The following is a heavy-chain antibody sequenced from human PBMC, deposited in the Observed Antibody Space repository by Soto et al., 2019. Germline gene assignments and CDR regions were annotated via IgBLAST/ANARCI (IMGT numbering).Heavy chain of an antibody. CDR1: GGSISSNSYY. CDR3: ARHAAYDYVWGESDGSDY. CDR2: LFYSGAT. Sequence: PSETLSLTCTVSGGSISSNSYYWDWIRQPPGKGLEWIGSLFYSGATYHNPSLQSRVTISVDTSKNQFSLHLSSVTAADTAVYYCARHAAYDYVWGESDGSDYCGQGTMVTVSS. J-gene: IGHJ4*02. V-gene: IGHV4-39*01. D-gene: IGHD3-16*01.